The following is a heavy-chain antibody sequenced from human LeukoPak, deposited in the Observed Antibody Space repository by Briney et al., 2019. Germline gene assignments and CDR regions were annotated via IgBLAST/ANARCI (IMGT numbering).Heavy chain of an antibody. CDR1: GFTFSSYS. Sequence: GGSLRLSCAASGFTFSSYSMNWVRQAPGEGLEWVSSISSSSSYIYYADSVKGRFTISRDDAKNSLYLQMNSLRAEDTAVYYCASLRFLEPEYGMDVWGQGTTVTVSS. D-gene: IGHD3-3*01. V-gene: IGHV3-21*01. J-gene: IGHJ6*02. CDR2: ISSSSSYI. CDR3: ASLRFLEPEYGMDV.